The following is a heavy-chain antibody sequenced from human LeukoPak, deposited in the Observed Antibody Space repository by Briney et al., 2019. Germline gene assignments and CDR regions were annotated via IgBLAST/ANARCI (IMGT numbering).Heavy chain of an antibody. V-gene: IGHV4-59*01. Sequence: SETLSLTCTVSGGSISSYYWSWIRQPPGKGLEWIGYIYYSGSTNYNPSLKSRVTISVDTSKSQFSLKLSSVTAADTAVYYCARDLGYCSGGSCYSRSGMDVWGQGTTVTVSS. CDR1: GGSISSYY. J-gene: IGHJ6*02. CDR3: ARDLGYCSGGSCYSRSGMDV. D-gene: IGHD2-15*01. CDR2: IYYSGST.